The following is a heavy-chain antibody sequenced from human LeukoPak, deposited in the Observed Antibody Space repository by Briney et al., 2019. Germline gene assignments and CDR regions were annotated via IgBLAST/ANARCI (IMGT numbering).Heavy chain of an antibody. V-gene: IGHV4-39*07. CDR2: IYYSGST. J-gene: IGHJ4*02. D-gene: IGHD3-10*01. CDR1: GGSISSSSYY. Sequence: PSETLSLTCTVSGGSISSSSYYWGWIRQPPGKGLEWIGSIYYSGSTYYNPSLKSRVTISVDTSKNQFSLKLSSVTAADTAVYYCAAMVRGDNFDYWGQGTLVTVSS. CDR3: AAMVRGDNFDY.